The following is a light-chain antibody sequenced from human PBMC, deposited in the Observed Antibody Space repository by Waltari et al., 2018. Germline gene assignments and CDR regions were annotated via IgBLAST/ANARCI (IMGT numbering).Light chain of an antibody. CDR3: QQYNNWPPLT. CDR1: QSVRSN. CDR2: CAS. V-gene: IGKV3-15*01. J-gene: IGKJ4*01. Sequence: EVVMTQSPATLSVSPGETATLSCRASQSVRSNLAWYQQKAGQAPGLLIYCASTRATAIPARFSGSGSGTEFTLTISSLQSEDVALYFCQQYNNWPPLTFGGGTKVEIK.